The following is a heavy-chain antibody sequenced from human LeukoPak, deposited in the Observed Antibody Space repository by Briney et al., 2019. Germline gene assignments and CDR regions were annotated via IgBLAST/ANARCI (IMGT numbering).Heavy chain of an antibody. J-gene: IGHJ4*02. Sequence: SETLSLTCTVSGGSISSYYWSWIRQPPGKGLEWIGYIYYSGSTNYNPSLKSRVTISVDTSKNQFSLKLSSVTAAYTAVYYCAREVTGYFDYWGQGTLVTVSS. CDR2: IYYSGST. CDR1: GGSISSYY. D-gene: IGHD1-20*01. CDR3: AREVTGYFDY. V-gene: IGHV4-59*01.